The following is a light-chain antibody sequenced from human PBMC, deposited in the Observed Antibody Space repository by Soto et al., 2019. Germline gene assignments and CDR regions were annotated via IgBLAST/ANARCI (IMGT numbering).Light chain of an antibody. V-gene: IGLV2-14*01. CDR1: SSDVGGYNY. CDR2: DVS. J-gene: IGLJ1*01. Sequence: QSALTQPASVSGSPGQSITISCTGTSSDVGGYNYASWYQQHPGKAPKLMIYDVSNRPSGVSNRFSGSKSGNTASLTISGLQAEDEAHYYCSSYTSSSTLLYVFGTGTKLTVL. CDR3: SSYTSSSTLLYV.